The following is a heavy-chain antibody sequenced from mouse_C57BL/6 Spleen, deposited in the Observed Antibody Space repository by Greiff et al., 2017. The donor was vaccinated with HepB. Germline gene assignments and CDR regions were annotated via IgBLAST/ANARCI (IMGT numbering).Heavy chain of an antibody. Sequence: VQLQQSGAELVKAGASVKMSCKASGYTFTSYWMHWVKQRLGQGLEWFAETNPTNGRTYYNEKFKSKATLTVDKSSSTAYMLLSGPTFEDSAVYYYARIKKIVATYFDYWGQGTTLTASS. D-gene: IGHD1-1*01. CDR2: TNPTNGRT. CDR1: GYTFTSYW. CDR3: ARIKKIVATYFDY. V-gene: IGHV1S81*02. J-gene: IGHJ2*01.